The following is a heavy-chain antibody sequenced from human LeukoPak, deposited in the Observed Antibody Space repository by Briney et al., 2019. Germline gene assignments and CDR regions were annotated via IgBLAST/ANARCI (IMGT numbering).Heavy chain of an antibody. CDR2: ISYSGST. CDR3: AREGTAGTNLNWFDP. Sequence: MPSETLSLTCTVSGGSISSYYWSWIRQPPGKGLEWIGYISYSGSTNFNPSLKSRVTISVDTSKNQFSLKLSSVTAAYTAVYYCAREGTAGTNLNWFDPWGQGTLVTVSS. CDR1: GGSISSYY. J-gene: IGHJ5*02. D-gene: IGHD1-1*01. V-gene: IGHV4-59*01.